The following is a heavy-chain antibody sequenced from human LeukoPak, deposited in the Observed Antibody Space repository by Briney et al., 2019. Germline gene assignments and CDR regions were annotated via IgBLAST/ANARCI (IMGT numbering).Heavy chain of an antibody. D-gene: IGHD4-17*01. CDR2: IIPIFGTA. CDR3: AGVRHDYGDYGAFDI. V-gene: IGHV1-69*05. Sequence: GASVKVSCQASGGTFSSYAISWVRQAPGQGLEWMGGIIPIFGTANYAQKFQGRVTITTDESTSTAYMALSSLRSEDTAVYYCAGVRHDYGDYGAFDIWGQGTMVTVSS. J-gene: IGHJ3*02. CDR1: GGTFSSYA.